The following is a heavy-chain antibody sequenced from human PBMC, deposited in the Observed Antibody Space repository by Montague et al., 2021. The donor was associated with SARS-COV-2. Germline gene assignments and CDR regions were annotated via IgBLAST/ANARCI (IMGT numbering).Heavy chain of an antibody. V-gene: IGHV3-53*04. J-gene: IGHJ4*02. D-gene: IGHD2-15*01. Sequence: SLRLSCAASGFTVSSNYMSWVRQAPGKGLEWVSVIYSGGSTFYADSVKGRFTIFRHNSKNTLYLQMNSLRAEDTAVYYCARLLPTHDFFDYWGQGTLVTVSS. CDR2: IYSGGST. CDR3: ARLLPTHDFFDY. CDR1: GFTVSSNY.